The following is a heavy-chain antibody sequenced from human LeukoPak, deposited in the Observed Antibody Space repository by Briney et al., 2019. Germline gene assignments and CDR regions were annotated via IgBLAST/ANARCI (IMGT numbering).Heavy chain of an antibody. Sequence: GASVKVSCTASGYTFTGYYMHWVRQAPGQGLEWMGRINPNSGGTNYAQKFQGRVTMTRDTSISTAYMELSRLRSEDTAVYYCARSTYYYDSSDYYPFDYWGQGTLVTVSS. CDR3: ARSTYYYDSSDYYPFDY. D-gene: IGHD3-22*01. V-gene: IGHV1-2*06. J-gene: IGHJ4*02. CDR1: GYTFTGYY. CDR2: INPNSGGT.